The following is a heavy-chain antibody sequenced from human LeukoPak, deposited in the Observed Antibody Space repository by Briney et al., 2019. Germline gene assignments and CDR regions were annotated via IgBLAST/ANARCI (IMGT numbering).Heavy chain of an antibody. Sequence: SETLSLTCTVSGYSISSGYYWGWIRPPPGKGLEGIGSIYHSGSTYYNPSLKSRVTISVDTSKNQFSLKLSSVTAADTAVYYCARRYSGYDHFDYWGQGTLVTVSS. V-gene: IGHV4-38-2*02. CDR3: ARRYSGYDHFDY. CDR1: GYSISSGYY. J-gene: IGHJ4*02. CDR2: IYHSGST. D-gene: IGHD5-12*01.